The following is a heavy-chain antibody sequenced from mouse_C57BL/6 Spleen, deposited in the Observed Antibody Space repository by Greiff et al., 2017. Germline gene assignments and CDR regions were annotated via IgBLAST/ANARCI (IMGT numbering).Heavy chain of an antibody. CDR3: TSYDYDWYFDV. CDR2: IDPETGGT. V-gene: IGHV1-15*01. J-gene: IGHJ1*03. Sequence: QAQLQQSGAELVRPGASVTLSCKASGYTFTDYEMHWVKQTPVHGLEWIGAIDPETGGTAYNQKFKGKAILTADKSSSTAYMELRSLTSEDSAVYYCTSYDYDWYFDVWGTGTTVTVSS. CDR1: GYTFTDYE. D-gene: IGHD2-4*01.